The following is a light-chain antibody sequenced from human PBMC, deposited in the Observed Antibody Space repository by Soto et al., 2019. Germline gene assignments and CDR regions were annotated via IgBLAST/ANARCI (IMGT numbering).Light chain of an antibody. CDR1: QGIRGN. Sequence: DIQLTQSPSFLSASVGDRITITCRASQGIRGNLAWYQQKPGKAPKILISGAYSLQGGVPSRFSGSGSGTDFTLTISCLQPEDFATYYCLQLNDYPLTFGGGTKVEIK. CDR3: LQLNDYPLT. V-gene: IGKV1-9*01. CDR2: GAY. J-gene: IGKJ4*01.